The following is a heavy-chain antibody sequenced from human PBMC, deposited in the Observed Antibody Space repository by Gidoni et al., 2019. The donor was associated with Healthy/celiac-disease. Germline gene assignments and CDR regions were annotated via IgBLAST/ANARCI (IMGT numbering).Heavy chain of an antibody. CDR3: ARGHGREDWYFDL. V-gene: IGHV3-13*05. CDR1: GFTFSSYD. J-gene: IGHJ2*01. Sequence: EVQLVESGGGLVQPGGSLRLSCAASGFTFSSYDMHWVRQATGKGLEWVSAIGTAGDPYYPGSVKDRFTISRENAKNSLYLQMNSLGAGDTAVYYCARGHGREDWYFDLWGRGTLVTVSS. CDR2: IGTAGDP.